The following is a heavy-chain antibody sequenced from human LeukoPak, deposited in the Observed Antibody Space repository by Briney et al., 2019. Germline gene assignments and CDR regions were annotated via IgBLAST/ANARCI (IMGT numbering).Heavy chain of an antibody. CDR3: ARSDDVNFWSGYSTFDY. V-gene: IGHV1-18*01. J-gene: IGHJ4*02. Sequence: VASVKVSCKASGYTFTSYGISWVRQAPGQGLEWMGWISAYNGNTNYAQKLQGRVTMTTDTSTSTAYMELRSLRSDDTAVYYCARSDDVNFWSGYSTFDYWGQGTLVTVSS. CDR2: ISAYNGNT. CDR1: GYTFTSYG. D-gene: IGHD3-3*01.